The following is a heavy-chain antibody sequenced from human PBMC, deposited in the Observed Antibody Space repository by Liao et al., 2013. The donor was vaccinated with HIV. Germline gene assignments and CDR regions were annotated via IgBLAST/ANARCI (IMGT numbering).Heavy chain of an antibody. J-gene: IGHJ4*02. CDR3: ARGTPRHYYDSSGYYYILDY. Sequence: QVQLQQWGAGLLKPSETLSLTCAVYGGSFSGYYWSWIRQPPGKGLEWIGEINHSGSTNYNPSLKSRVTISVDTSKNQFSLKLSSVTAADTAVYYCARGTPRHYYDSSGYYYILDYWGQGTLVTVSS. CDR1: GGSFSGYY. V-gene: IGHV4-34*01. CDR2: INHSGST. D-gene: IGHD3-22*01.